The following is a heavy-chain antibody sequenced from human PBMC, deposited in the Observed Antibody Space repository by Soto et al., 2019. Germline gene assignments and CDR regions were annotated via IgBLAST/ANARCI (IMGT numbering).Heavy chain of an antibody. V-gene: IGHV1-69*13. CDR3: ARPSAGPLYYYYAFDV. Sequence: ASVKVSCKASGDTFNNYAINWVRQAPGQGLEWMGGLTPIFGVANYAERFRGRVTITADDSTSTAYMELRSLTSDDTAVYYCARPSAGPLYYYYAFDVWGQGTTVTVSS. CDR1: GDTFNNYA. CDR2: LTPIFGVA. J-gene: IGHJ6*02. D-gene: IGHD6-19*01.